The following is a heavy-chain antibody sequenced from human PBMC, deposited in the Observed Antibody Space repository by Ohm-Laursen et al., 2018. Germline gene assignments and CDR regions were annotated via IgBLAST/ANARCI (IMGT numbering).Heavy chain of an antibody. J-gene: IGHJ3*02. CDR2: IKQDGSEK. V-gene: IGHV3-7*01. D-gene: IGHD3-10*01. CDR3: ARVQNYGGVFDI. Sequence: SLRLSCAASGFTFSSYWMTWVRQAPGKGLEWVANIKQDGSEKFYVDSVKGRFIISRDNAKNSLYLQMNSLRAEDTAVYYCARVQNYGGVFDIWGQGTMVTVSS. CDR1: GFTFSSYW.